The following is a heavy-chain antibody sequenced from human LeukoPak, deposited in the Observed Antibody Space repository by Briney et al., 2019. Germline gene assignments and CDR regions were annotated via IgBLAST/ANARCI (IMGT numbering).Heavy chain of an antibody. CDR1: GGSISSYY. CDR3: ARLDYSSGADY. D-gene: IGHD6-19*01. J-gene: IGHJ4*02. Sequence: SETLSLTCTVSGGSISSYYWSWIRQPPGKGLEWIGYIYYSGSTYYNPSLKSRVTISVDTSKNQFSLKLSSVTAADTAVYYCARLDYSSGADYWGQGTLATVSS. CDR2: IYYSGST. V-gene: IGHV4-59*08.